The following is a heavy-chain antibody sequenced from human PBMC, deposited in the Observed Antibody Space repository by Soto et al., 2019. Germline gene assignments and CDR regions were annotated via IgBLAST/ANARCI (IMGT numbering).Heavy chain of an antibody. V-gene: IGHV1-46*01. J-gene: IGHJ4*02. D-gene: IGHD6-13*01. CDR1: GYTFTNSY. Sequence: QVQLVQSGAEVKKPGASVKVSCKASGYTFTNSYIHWVRQAPGQGLEWMALLNPNGGSTNYAQNFQGRVTVTRDTATSPVYMELTSLTSEDTAVYSCARNLAAGDYWGQGTLVTVSS. CDR3: ARNLAAGDY. CDR2: LNPNGGST.